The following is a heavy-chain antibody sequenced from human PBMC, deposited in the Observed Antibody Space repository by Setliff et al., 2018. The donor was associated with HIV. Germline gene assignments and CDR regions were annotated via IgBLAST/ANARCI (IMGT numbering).Heavy chain of an antibody. J-gene: IGHJ4*02. Sequence: PSETLSLTCTVSGGSISSYYWSWIRQPAGKGLEWIGRIYTSGSTNYNPSLKGRVTMSVDTSKNQFSLKLSSVTAADTAVYYCARDSPGPTYYDILTGYYRSPKNFDSWGQGTLVTVSS. CDR1: GGSISSYY. D-gene: IGHD3-9*01. V-gene: IGHV4-4*07. CDR3: ARDSPGPTYYDILTGYYRSPKNFDS. CDR2: IYTSGST.